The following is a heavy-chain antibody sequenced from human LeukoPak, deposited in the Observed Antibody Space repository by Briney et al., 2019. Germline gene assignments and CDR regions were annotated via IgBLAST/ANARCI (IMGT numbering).Heavy chain of an antibody. Sequence: PGGSLRLSCAASGFTFSSYEMNWVRQAPGKGLEWVSYISSSGSTIYYADSVKGRFTISRDNSKNTLYLQMNSLRAEDTAVYYCAKLSGYSGYDYPEDYWGQGTLVTVSS. CDR1: GFTFSSYE. J-gene: IGHJ4*02. V-gene: IGHV3-48*03. CDR2: ISSSGSTI. CDR3: AKLSGYSGYDYPEDY. D-gene: IGHD5-12*01.